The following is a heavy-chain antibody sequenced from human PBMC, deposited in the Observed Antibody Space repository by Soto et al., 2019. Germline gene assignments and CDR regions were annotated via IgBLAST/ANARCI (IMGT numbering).Heavy chain of an antibody. V-gene: IGHV3-11*01. J-gene: IGHJ4*02. CDR3: ARSYSSGWEFDY. Sequence: WGSLRVSCGSSVFTFSNYYMSWIRQAPGKGLEWVSYISSTGRTIYYADSVKGRFTVSRDNAQNSLSLKLNSLRVEDTAVYYCARSYSSGWEFDYWGQGTKVTVSS. D-gene: IGHD6-19*01. CDR2: ISSTGRTI. CDR1: VFTFSNYY.